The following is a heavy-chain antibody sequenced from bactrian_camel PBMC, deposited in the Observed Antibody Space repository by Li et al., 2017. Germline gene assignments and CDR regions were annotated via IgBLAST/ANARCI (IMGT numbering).Heavy chain of an antibody. Sequence: HVQLVESGGGSVRAGGSLRLSCEASDNIFRACGMSWHRQHPGKERELVASISGSGKIDYAVPVKGRFTISQDNDKKMLYLQMNNLKTEDTAVYYCAAYCSPDLYYGQGTQVTVS. J-gene: IGHJ4*01. CDR2: ISGSGKI. CDR1: DNIFRACG. V-gene: IGHV3S53*01. CDR3: AAYCSPDLY. D-gene: IGHD1*01.